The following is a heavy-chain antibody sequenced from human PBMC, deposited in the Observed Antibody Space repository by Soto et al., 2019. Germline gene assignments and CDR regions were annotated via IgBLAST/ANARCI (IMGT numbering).Heavy chain of an antibody. D-gene: IGHD2-21*02. CDR2: INPNSGGT. CDR3: ARDRAHCGGDCYSYYYYYGMDV. J-gene: IGHJ6*02. CDR1: GYTFTGYY. Sequence: GASVKVSCKASGYTFTGYYMHWVRQAPGQGLEWMGWINPNSGGTNYAQKFQGRVTMTRDTSISTAYMELSRLRSDDTAVYYCARDRAHCGGDCYSYYYYYGMDVWGQGTTVTVS. V-gene: IGHV1-2*02.